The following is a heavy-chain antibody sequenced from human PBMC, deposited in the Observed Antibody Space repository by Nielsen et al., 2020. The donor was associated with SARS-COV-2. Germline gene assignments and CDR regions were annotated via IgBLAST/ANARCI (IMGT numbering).Heavy chain of an antibody. CDR2: IWYDGSNK. V-gene: IGHV3-33*06. D-gene: IGHD2-15*01. CDR3: AKGGYCSGGSCLRWALAFDI. CDR1: GFTFSSYG. J-gene: IGHJ3*02. Sequence: GGSLRLSCAASGFTFSSYGMHWVRQAPGKGLEWVAVIWYDGSNKYYADSVKGRFTISRDNSKNTLYLQMNSLRAEDTAVYYCAKGGYCSGGSCLRWALAFDIWGQGTMVTVSS.